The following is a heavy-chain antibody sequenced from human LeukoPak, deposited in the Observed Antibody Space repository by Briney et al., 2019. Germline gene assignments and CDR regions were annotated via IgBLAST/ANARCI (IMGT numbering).Heavy chain of an antibody. CDR3: ERHAEHYDY. V-gene: IGHV4-39*01. Sequence: SETLSLTCTVSGGSISSSSYYWGWIRQPPGKGLEWIGSIYYSGSTYYNPSLKSRVTISVDTSKNQFSLKLSSVTAADTAVYYCERHAEHYDYWGQGTLVTVSS. CDR2: IYYSGST. D-gene: IGHD1-26*01. J-gene: IGHJ4*02. CDR1: GGSISSSSYY.